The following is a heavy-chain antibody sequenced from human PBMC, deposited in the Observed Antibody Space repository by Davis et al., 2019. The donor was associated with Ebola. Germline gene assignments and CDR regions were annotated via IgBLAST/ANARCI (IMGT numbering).Heavy chain of an antibody. Sequence: LRLSCAVYGGSFSGYYWSWIRQPPGKGLEWVGYIYYTGSTSYNPSLKSRLSILIDTSKNQFSLKLSSVTAADTAVYYCAREPITMARGDPSSWGQGTLVTVSS. CDR3: AREPITMARGDPSS. CDR2: IYYTGST. V-gene: IGHV4-30-4*08. CDR1: GGSFSGYY. J-gene: IGHJ5*02. D-gene: IGHD3-10*01.